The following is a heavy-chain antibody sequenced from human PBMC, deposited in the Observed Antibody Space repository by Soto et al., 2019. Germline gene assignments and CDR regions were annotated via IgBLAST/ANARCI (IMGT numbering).Heavy chain of an antibody. CDR3: ARSAGWYAIHA. CDR2: VFHTGTT. V-gene: IGHV4-4*02. J-gene: IGHJ5*02. CDR1: GDSVSSPYY. D-gene: IGHD6-19*01. Sequence: QVQLQESGPGLVKPSGTLSLTCAVSGDSVSSPYYWCWVRQPPGKGLEWIGEVFHTGTTSYNPSLRSRATMSMDKSSKQFSLDLSSVTAADTAVYYCARSAGWYAIHAWGPGTLVIVSS.